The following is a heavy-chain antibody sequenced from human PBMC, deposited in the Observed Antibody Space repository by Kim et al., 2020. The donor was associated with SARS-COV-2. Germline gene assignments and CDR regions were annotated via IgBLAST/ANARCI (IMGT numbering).Heavy chain of an antibody. CDR3: AKKGIPGRGQLYFEL. J-gene: IGHJ2*01. CDR1: GFTFSSFA. CDR2: LSDSGGDT. V-gene: IGHV3-23*01. Sequence: GGSLRLSCAASGFTFSSFAMTWVRQAPGKGLEWVSILSDSGGDTFYADSVKGRFTISRDNSKNTLYLQMNSLRAEDTAVYYCAKKGIPGRGQLYFELWGRGTLVTVSS. D-gene: IGHD6-13*01.